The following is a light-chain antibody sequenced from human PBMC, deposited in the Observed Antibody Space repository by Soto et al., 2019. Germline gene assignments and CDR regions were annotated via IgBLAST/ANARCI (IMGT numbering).Light chain of an antibody. V-gene: IGLV2-11*01. CDR2: AVT. Sequence: QSALTQPRSVSGSPGQSVTISCTGTSSDVGAYDYVSWYQHHPGKAPKLMIYAVTQRPSGVPDRFSGSKSANTASLTISGLQAEDEADYYCCSCSTGSTPLMFGGGTKVTV. J-gene: IGLJ3*02. CDR3: CSCSTGSTPLM. CDR1: SSDVGAYDY.